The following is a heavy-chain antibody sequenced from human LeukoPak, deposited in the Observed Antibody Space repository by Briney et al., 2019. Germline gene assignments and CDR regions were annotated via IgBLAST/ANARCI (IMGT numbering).Heavy chain of an antibody. D-gene: IGHD6-6*01. V-gene: IGHV1-69*05. J-gene: IGHJ4*02. CDR2: IIPIFGTA. CDR1: GGTFSSYA. Sequence: ASVKVSCKASGGTFSSYAISWVRQAPGQGLEWMGGIIPIFGTANYAQKFQGRVTITTDESTSTAYMELSSLRSEDTAVYCCARAVAARLSYFDYWGQGTLVTVSS. CDR3: ARAVAARLSYFDY.